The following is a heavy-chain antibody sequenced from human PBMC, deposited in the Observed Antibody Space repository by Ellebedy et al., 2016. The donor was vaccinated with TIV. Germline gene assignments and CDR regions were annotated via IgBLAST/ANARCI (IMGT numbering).Heavy chain of an antibody. D-gene: IGHD6-19*01. V-gene: IGHV4-34*01. CDR1: GGSFSGYY. CDR2: INQSGRT. J-gene: IGHJ4*02. CDR3: AEGRSGWYYFDY. Sequence: SETLSLICAVYGGSFSGYYWSWIRQPPGKGLEWIGEINQSGRTNYNPSLDKGRVTISVDTSKNQFSLRLSSVTAADTAVYYCAEGRSGWYYFDYWGQGTPVTVSS.